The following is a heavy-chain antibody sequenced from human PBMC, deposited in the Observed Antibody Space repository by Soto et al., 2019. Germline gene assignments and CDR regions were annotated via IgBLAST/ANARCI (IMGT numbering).Heavy chain of an antibody. D-gene: IGHD2-15*01. J-gene: IGHJ5*02. CDR2: ISGSGGRT. Sequence: AGGSLRLSCAASGFTFSSYPMSWVRQAPGKGLEWVSAISGSGGRTYYADSVKGRFTISRDNAKKSLYLQMNSLRAEDTAVYYCARGYTGYCSGGTCYWFDPWGQGTLVTVSS. CDR3: ARGYTGYCSGGTCYWFDP. V-gene: IGHV3-23*01. CDR1: GFTFSSYP.